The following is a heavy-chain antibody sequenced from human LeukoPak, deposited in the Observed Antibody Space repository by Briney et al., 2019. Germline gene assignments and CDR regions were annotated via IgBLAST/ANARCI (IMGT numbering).Heavy chain of an antibody. V-gene: IGHV1-18*01. J-gene: IGHJ5*02. CDR2: ISAYNGNT. CDR3: ARGGRVYCSSTSCYTDWFDP. Sequence: EASVKVSCKASGYTFTSYVISWVRQAPGQGLEWMGWISAYNGNTNYAQKLQGRVTMTTDTSTRTAYMELRSLRSDDTAVYYCARGGRVYCSSTSCYTDWFDPWGQGTLVTVSS. D-gene: IGHD2-2*02. CDR1: GYTFTSYV.